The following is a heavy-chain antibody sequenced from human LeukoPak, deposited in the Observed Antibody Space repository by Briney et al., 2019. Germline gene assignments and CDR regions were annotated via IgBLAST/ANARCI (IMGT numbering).Heavy chain of an antibody. V-gene: IGHV3-33*01. CDR3: ARDFEAYCGGDCFPDY. D-gene: IGHD2-21*02. CDR2: IWYDGSNK. Sequence: GGSLRLSCAASGFTFSSYVMHWVRQAPGKGLEWVAVIWYDGSNKYYADSVKGRFTISRDNSKNTLYLQMNSLRAEDTAVYYCARDFEAYCGGDCFPDYWGQGTLVTVSS. J-gene: IGHJ4*02. CDR1: GFTFSSYV.